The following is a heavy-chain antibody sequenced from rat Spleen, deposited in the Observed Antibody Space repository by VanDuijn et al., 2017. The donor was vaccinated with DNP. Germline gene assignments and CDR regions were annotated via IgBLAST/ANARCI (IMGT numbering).Heavy chain of an antibody. CDR3: ARWSRYFDY. V-gene: IGHV3-1*01. CDR2: ISYSGST. Sequence: EVQLQESGPGLVKPSQSLSLTCSVTGYSITSYHGWNWIRWFPGAKLEWMGYISYSGSTGYNPSLRSRISITRDTSKNQFFLQLNSVTTEDTATYYCARWSRYFDYWGQGVMVTVSS. CDR1: GYSITSYH. J-gene: IGHJ2*01.